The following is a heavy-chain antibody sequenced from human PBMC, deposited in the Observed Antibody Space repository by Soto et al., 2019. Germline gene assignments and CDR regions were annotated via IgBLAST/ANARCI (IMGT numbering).Heavy chain of an antibody. D-gene: IGHD3-16*01. CDR2: TSYDASNK. Sequence: QVQLVESGGGVVQPGASLRLSCVGSGFTFRSYVIHWVRQAPGKGLEWVALTSYDASNKYYDDSLKGRFTISRENSRKTVDLHMDSLRLQYTALNYCARWGTTGGLDVWGQGTLVSVSS. J-gene: IGHJ4*02. V-gene: IGHV3-30*19. CDR3: ARWGTTGGLDV. CDR1: GFTFRSYV.